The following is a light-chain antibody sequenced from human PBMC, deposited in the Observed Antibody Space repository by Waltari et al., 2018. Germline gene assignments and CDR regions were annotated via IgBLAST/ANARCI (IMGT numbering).Light chain of an antibody. Sequence: QSALTQPPSASGSPGPSVTIPCPAHTTSVGPSPYVSWYQPDPGKAPKLLIYEVSKRPSGVPDRFSGSKSGNTASLTVSGLQAEDEADYYCSSYGGNTYHLIFGGGTKLTVL. CDR3: SSYGGNTYHLI. V-gene: IGLV2-8*01. CDR2: EVS. J-gene: IGLJ2*01. CDR1: TTSVGPSPY.